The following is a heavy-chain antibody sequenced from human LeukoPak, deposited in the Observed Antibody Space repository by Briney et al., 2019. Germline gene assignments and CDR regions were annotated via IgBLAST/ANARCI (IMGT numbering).Heavy chain of an antibody. J-gene: IGHJ3*02. Sequence: PGGSLRLSCAASGFTFSSYAMTWVRQAPGKGLEWVSLINGGGGSTYYTDSVKGRFTVSRDNSKNTLYLQMSSLRAEDTAVHYCAKVAHGGDAFDIWGQGTMVTVSS. V-gene: IGHV3-23*01. CDR3: AKVAHGGDAFDI. CDR2: INGGGGST. CDR1: GFTFSSYA.